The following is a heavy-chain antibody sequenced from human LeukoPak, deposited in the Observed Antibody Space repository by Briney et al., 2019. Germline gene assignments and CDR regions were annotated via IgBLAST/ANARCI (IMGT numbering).Heavy chain of an antibody. CDR2: IYYSGST. D-gene: IGHD2-15*01. J-gene: IGHJ4*02. V-gene: IGHV4-39*07. CDR1: GGSISSSSYY. Sequence: SETLSLTCTVSGGSISSSSYYWGWIRQPPGKGLEWIGSIYYSGSTYYSPSLKSRVTISVDTSKNQFSLKLSSVTAADTAVYYCARAEGYCSGGNCYAYYFDYWGQGTLVTVSS. CDR3: ARAEGYCSGGNCYAYYFDY.